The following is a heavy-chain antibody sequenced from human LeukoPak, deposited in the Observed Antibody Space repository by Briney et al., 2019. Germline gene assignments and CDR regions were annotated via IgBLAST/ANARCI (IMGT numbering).Heavy chain of an antibody. CDR1: GGSFSGYY. V-gene: IGHV3-74*01. CDR2: INSDGSSR. D-gene: IGHD6-13*01. CDR3: ASASSHRIAAGGDY. Sequence: ETLSLTCAVYGGSFSGYYWSWIRQPPGKGLVWVSRINSDGSSRNYADSVKGRFTISRDNAKNTLYLQMNSLRAEDTAVYYCASASSHRIAAGGDYWGQGTLVTVSS. J-gene: IGHJ4*02.